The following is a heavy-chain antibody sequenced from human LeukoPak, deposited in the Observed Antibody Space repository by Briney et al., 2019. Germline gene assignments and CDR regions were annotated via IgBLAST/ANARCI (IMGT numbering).Heavy chain of an antibody. V-gene: IGHV3-74*01. CDR3: ARICSSTDCLIPD. CDR1: GFTFSRHW. CDR2: INSDASDT. J-gene: IGHJ4*02. D-gene: IGHD2-2*01. Sequence: GGSLRLSCAASGFTFSRHWMHWVRQAPGKGLVWLSRINSDASDTNYADFVKGRFTISRDNAKNTMYLQINSLRDEDTAVYYCARICSSTDCLIPDWGQGTLVTVSS.